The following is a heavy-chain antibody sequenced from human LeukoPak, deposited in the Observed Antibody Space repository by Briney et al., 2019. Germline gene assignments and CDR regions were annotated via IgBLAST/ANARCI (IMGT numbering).Heavy chain of an antibody. CDR2: IYTSGST. D-gene: IGHD3-22*01. J-gene: IGHJ5*02. V-gene: IGHV4-61*02. Sequence: PSETLSLTCTVSGGSISSGSYYWSWIRQPAGKGLEWIGRIYTSGSTNYNPSLKSRVTISVDTSKNQFSLKLSSVTAADTAVYYCARDRGPDSSGYEFDPWGQGALVTVSS. CDR1: GGSISSGSYY. CDR3: ARDRGPDSSGYEFDP.